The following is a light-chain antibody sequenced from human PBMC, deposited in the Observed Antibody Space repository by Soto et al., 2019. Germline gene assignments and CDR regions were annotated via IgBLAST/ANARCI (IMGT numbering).Light chain of an antibody. CDR3: QHFNTFTWT. Sequence: DIQMTQSASTLSASVGDRVTIPCRASQIITGWGAWYQQKPGRAPKLLIYDGSDLQSGVPSRFSGRVSGTEFTLTYSSLQPYDSATYYCQHFNTFTWTFGQGTNVEIK. CDR2: DGS. V-gene: IGKV1-5*01. CDR1: QIITGW. J-gene: IGKJ1*01.